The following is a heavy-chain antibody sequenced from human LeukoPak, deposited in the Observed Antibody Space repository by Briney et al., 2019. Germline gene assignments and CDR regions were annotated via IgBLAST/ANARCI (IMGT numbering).Heavy chain of an antibody. J-gene: IGHJ5*02. D-gene: IGHD3-16*02. CDR3: ARVRLSNNWFDP. CDR2: INPNSGGT. V-gene: IGHV1-2*02. Sequence: GWINPNSGGTNYAQKFQGRVTMTRDTSISTAYMELSRLRSDDTAVYYCARVRLSNNWFDPWGQGTLVTVSS.